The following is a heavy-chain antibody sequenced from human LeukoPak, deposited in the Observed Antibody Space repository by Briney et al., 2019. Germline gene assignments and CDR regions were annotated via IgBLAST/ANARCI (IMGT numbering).Heavy chain of an antibody. CDR2: INPNSGGT. CDR3: ARGYRTVGAIEYFQH. CDR1: GYTFTGYY. V-gene: IGHV1-2*06. J-gene: IGHJ1*01. Sequence: GASVKVSCTAPGYTFTGYYMHWVRQAPGQGLEWMGRINPNSGGTNYAQKFQGRVTMTRDTSISTAYMELSRLRSDDTAVYYCARGYRTVGAIEYFQHWGQGTLVTVSS. D-gene: IGHD1-26*01.